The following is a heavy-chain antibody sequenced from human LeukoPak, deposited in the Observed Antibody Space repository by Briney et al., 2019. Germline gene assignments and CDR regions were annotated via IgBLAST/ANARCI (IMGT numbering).Heavy chain of an antibody. V-gene: IGHV7-4-1*02. CDR3: ARSTYSSGWYPIYY. Sequence: EASVKVSCKASGYTFTSYAMNWVRQAPGQGLEWMGWINTNTGNPTYAQGFTGRFVFSLDTSASTAYLQISSLKAEDTAVYYCARSTYSSGWYPIYYWGQGTLVTVSS. J-gene: IGHJ4*02. CDR2: INTNTGNP. D-gene: IGHD6-19*01. CDR1: GYTFTSYA.